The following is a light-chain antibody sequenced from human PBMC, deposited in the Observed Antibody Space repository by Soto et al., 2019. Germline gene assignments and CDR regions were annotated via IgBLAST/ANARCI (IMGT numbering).Light chain of an antibody. CDR1: YPNIGSNT. CDR3: ATWDDSLNGVV. J-gene: IGLJ2*01. CDR2: DNN. V-gene: IGLV1-44*01. Sequence: QSVLTQPPSASGTPGQRVTISCSGGYPNIGSNTVNWYHQLPGTAPKLLIYDNNQRPSGVPDRFSGSTSGTSASLAISGLLSGDEADYYCATWDDSLNGVVFGGGTKLTVL.